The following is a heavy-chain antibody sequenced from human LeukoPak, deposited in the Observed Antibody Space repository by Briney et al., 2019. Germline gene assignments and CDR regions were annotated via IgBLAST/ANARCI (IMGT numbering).Heavy chain of an antibody. CDR1: GYTFTSYA. V-gene: IGHV1-2*02. D-gene: IGHD1-26*01. Sequence: ASVKVSCKASGYTFTSYAMNWVRQAPGQGLEWMGWINPNSGGTNYAQKFQGRVTMTRDTSISTAYMELSRLRSDDTAVYYCARVLGSGSYQYYFDYWGQGTLVTVSS. CDR2: INPNSGGT. CDR3: ARVLGSGSYQYYFDY. J-gene: IGHJ4*02.